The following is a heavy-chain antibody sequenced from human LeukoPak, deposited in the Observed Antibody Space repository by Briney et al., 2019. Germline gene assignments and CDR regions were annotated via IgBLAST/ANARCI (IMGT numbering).Heavy chain of an antibody. J-gene: IGHJ4*02. Sequence: PGGSLRLSCVASGFTFSNYPMSWVRQAPGNGLELVSAINERGDITKYADSVKGRFTISRDNSKNTLYLQMNSLRAEDTAVYYCAKIQAEPNYGDYYGWGQGTLVTVSS. V-gene: IGHV3-23*01. CDR2: INERGDIT. D-gene: IGHD4-17*01. CDR1: GFTFSNYP. CDR3: AKIQAEPNYGDYYG.